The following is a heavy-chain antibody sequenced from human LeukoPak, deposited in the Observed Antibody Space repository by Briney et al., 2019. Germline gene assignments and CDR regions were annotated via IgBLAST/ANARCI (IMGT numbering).Heavy chain of an antibody. CDR1: GGTFSSYA. D-gene: IGHD2-2*02. Sequence: GASVRVSCKASGGTFSSYAISWVRQAPGQGLEWMGGIIPIFGTANYAQKFQGRVTITTDESTSTAYMELSSLRSEDTAAYYCARSPARAISYYYYYMDVWGKGTTVTVSS. V-gene: IGHV1-69*05. CDR2: IIPIFGTA. J-gene: IGHJ6*03. CDR3: ARSPARAISYYYYYMDV.